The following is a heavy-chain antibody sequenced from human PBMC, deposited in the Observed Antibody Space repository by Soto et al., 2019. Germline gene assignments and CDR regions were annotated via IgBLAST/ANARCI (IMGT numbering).Heavy chain of an antibody. D-gene: IGHD6-6*01. CDR2: ISAYNGNT. CDR3: ARVRQLVVYFYYYMDV. Sequence: ASVKVSCKASGDTFTNYGITWVRQAPGQGLEWMGWISAYNGNTHYTQRLQGRVTMTTDTSTSTAYMELRGLRSDDTAVYYCARVRQLVVYFYYYMDVWGKGTTVTVSS. J-gene: IGHJ6*03. V-gene: IGHV1-18*01. CDR1: GDTFTNYG.